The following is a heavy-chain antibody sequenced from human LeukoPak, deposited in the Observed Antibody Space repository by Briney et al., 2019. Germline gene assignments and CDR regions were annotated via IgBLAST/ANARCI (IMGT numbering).Heavy chain of an antibody. CDR2: INHSGST. J-gene: IGHJ3*02. CDR3: ASGENVGPKGI. Sequence: SETLSLTCAVYGGSFSGYYWSWIRQPPGKGLEWIGEINHSGSTNYNPSLKSRVTISVDTSKNQFSLKLSSVTAADTAVYYCASGENVGPKGIWGQGKRVTVSP. D-gene: IGHD3-10*02. V-gene: IGHV4-34*01. CDR1: GGSFSGYY.